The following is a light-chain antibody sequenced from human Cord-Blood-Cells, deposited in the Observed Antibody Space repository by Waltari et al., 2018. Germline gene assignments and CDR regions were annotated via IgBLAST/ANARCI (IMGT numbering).Light chain of an antibody. CDR1: SSDLGGYTY. V-gene: IGLV2-14*01. J-gene: IGLJ3*02. CDR2: DVS. Sequence: QSALTQPASVSGSPGQSITISCTGTSSDLGGYTYVSWYQQHPGKPPKLMIYDVSKRPSGVSNRFSGSKSGNTASLTISGLQAEDEADYYCSSYTSSSTWVFGGGTKLTVL. CDR3: SSYTSSSTWV.